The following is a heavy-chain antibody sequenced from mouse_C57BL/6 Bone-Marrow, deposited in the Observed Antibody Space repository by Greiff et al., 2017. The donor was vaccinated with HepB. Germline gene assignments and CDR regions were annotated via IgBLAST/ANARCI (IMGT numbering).Heavy chain of an antibody. CDR2: IYPYNDGT. J-gene: IGHJ4*01. Sequence: VQLKESGPELVKPGASVKMSCKASGYTFTSYVMHWVKQKPGQGLEWIGYIYPYNDGTKYNEKFKGKATLTSDKSSSTAYMELSSLTSEDSAVYYCARNVYQSPPDYGNFHYYAMDYWGQGTSVTVSS. D-gene: IGHD2-1*01. V-gene: IGHV1-14*01. CDR3: ARNVYQSPPDYGNFHYYAMDY. CDR1: GYTFTSYV.